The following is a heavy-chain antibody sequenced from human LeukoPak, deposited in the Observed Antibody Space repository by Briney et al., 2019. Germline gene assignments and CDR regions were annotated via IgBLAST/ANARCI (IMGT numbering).Heavy chain of an antibody. J-gene: IGHJ4*02. CDR2: TYYSGST. CDR3: AVTYYDSSGYYLDY. Sequence: PSETLSLTCTVSGGSISSYYWSWIRQPPGKGLEWMGYTYYSGSTNYNPSLKSRVTISVDTSKNQFSLKLSSVTAADTAVYYCAVTYYDSSGYYLDYWGQGTLVTVSS. V-gene: IGHV4-59*01. D-gene: IGHD3-22*01. CDR1: GGSISSYY.